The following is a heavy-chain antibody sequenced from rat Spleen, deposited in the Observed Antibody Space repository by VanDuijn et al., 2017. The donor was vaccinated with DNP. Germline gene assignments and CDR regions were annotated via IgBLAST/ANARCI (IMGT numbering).Heavy chain of an antibody. CDR3: ARVQPYWYFDF. D-gene: IGHD1-5*01. CDR2: ISHNGGYT. Sequence: EVQLVESGGGLVRPGRSLKLSCAASGFAFSDYYMAWVRQAPAKGLEWVASISHNGGYTYYRDSVKGRFTISRDYAKTSLYLQMDSLRSEDTATYYCARVQPYWYFDFWGPGTMVTVSS. CDR1: GFAFSDYY. J-gene: IGHJ1*01. V-gene: IGHV5-20*01.